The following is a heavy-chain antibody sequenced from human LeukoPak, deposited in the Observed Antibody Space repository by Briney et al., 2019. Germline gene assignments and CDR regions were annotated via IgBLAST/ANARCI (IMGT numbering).Heavy chain of an antibody. CDR3: ARDQDGYDYVWGSYRPSTHWFDP. V-gene: IGHV1-18*01. CDR2: ISAYNGNT. CDR1: GYTFTSYG. Sequence: GASVKVSCKASGYTFTSYGISWVRQAPGQGLEWMGWISAYNGNTDYAQKLQGRVTMTTDTSTSTAYMELRSLRSDDTAVYYCARDQDGYDYVWGSYRPSTHWFDPWGQGTLVTVSS. D-gene: IGHD3-16*02. J-gene: IGHJ5*02.